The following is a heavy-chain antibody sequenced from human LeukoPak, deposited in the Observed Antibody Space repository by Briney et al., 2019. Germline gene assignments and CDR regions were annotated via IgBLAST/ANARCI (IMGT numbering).Heavy chain of an antibody. CDR3: ARDAGYPYYYYMDV. Sequence: SGPALVKPTQTLTLTCTFSGFSLSTSGMCVSWIRRPPGKALEWLARIDWDDDKYYSTSLKTRLTISKDTSKNRVVLTMTNMDPVDTATYYCARDAGYPYYYYMDVWGKGTTVTVSS. CDR1: GFSLSTSGMC. D-gene: IGHD5-12*01. J-gene: IGHJ6*03. V-gene: IGHV2-70*11. CDR2: IDWDDDK.